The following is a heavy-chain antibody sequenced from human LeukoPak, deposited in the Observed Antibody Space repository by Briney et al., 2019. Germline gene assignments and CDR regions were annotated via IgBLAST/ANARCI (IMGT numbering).Heavy chain of an antibody. V-gene: IGHV4-59*01. CDR1: TGSISSYY. D-gene: IGHD3-9*01. J-gene: IGHJ4*02. CDR3: ARVSYDVLTGYHPLDY. CDR2: IFDSGTT. Sequence: SETLSLTCTVSTGSISSYYWSWIRQPPGKGLEWIGCIFDSGTTKYNPSLKSRVTISVDTSKNQLSLKQSSVTAADTALYYCARVSYDVLTGYHPLDYWGQGTLVTVSS.